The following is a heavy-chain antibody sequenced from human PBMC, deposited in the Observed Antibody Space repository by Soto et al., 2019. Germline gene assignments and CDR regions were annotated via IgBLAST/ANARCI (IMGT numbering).Heavy chain of an antibody. D-gene: IGHD4-17*01. J-gene: IGHJ6*02. V-gene: IGHV3-30-3*01. Sequence: QVQLVESGGGVVQPGRSLRLSCAASGFTFSSYAMHWVRQAPGKGLEWVAVISYDGSNKYYADSVKGRFTISRDNSKNTLYLKMNSLRAEDTAVYYCARDPTVTKYYYYYGMDVWGQGTTVTVSS. CDR2: ISYDGSNK. CDR1: GFTFSSYA. CDR3: ARDPTVTKYYYYYGMDV.